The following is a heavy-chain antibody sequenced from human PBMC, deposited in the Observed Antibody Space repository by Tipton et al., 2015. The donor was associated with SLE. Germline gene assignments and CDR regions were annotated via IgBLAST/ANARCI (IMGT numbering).Heavy chain of an antibody. CDR2: IYSGGST. CDR3: AKDGGRQSYYYGMDV. Sequence: SLRLSCAASGFTFSSYWMSWVRQAPGKGLEWVSVIYSGGSTYYADSVKGRFTISRDNSKNTLYLQMNSLRAEDTAVYYCAKDGGRQSYYYGMDVWGQGTTVTVSS. J-gene: IGHJ6*02. CDR1: GFTFSSYW. V-gene: IGHV3-66*02. D-gene: IGHD3-16*01.